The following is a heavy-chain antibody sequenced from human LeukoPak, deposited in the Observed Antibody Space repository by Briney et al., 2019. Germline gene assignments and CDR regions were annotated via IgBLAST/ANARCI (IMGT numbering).Heavy chain of an antibody. J-gene: IGHJ4*02. D-gene: IGHD6-19*01. CDR2: IYSGGGT. CDR3: ARDSSGPLY. CDR1: VFTVSNNY. V-gene: IGHV3-66*01. Sequence: VGSLRLSCAASVFTVSNNYMSGVRQAPGKRLEWGSVIYSGGGTYYADSVNGRFTISRDNSKNTLYLQMNRLSAEDPAVYYCARDSSGPLYWGQGTLVSVSS.